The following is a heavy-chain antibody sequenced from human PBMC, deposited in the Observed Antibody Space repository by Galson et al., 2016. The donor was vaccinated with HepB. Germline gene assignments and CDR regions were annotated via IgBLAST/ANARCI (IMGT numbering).Heavy chain of an antibody. CDR1: GFTFSNYG. V-gene: IGHV3-33*01. J-gene: IGHJ5*02. CDR3: ARGSTSYHYLSAYRPYWFDP. CDR2: IWYGGSTK. D-gene: IGHD3-3*01. Sequence: SLRLSCAASGFTFSNYGIHWVRQTPGQGLEWVAVIWYGGSTKYYADSVKGRFTVSRDNSKTTVYLQMNSLRAEDTAVYYCARGSTSYHYLSAYRPYWFDPWGQGTLVTVSS.